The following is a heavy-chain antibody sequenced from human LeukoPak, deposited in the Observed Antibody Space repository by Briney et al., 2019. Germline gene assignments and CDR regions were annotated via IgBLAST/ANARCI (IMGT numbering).Heavy chain of an antibody. J-gene: IGHJ6*03. D-gene: IGHD6-13*01. CDR1: GDSISSGDYY. Sequence: SETLSLTCTVSGDSISSGDYYWSWLRQSPGKGLEWIGFIYNTGGTYYNPSLNSRVTISLDTSKNQFSLKLNSVTAADTAVYYCARGYSSPRPVFYFYMDVWGKGTTVTVSS. V-gene: IGHV4-61*08. CDR2: IYNTGGT. CDR3: ARGYSSPRPVFYFYMDV.